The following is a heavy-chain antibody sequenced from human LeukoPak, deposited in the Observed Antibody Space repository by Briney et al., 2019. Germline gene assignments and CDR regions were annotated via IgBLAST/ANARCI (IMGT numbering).Heavy chain of an antibody. CDR3: AKNIVATLLDAFGI. V-gene: IGHV3-7*03. CDR1: GFTFSSYW. D-gene: IGHD5-12*01. J-gene: IGHJ3*02. CDR2: IKQDGSEK. Sequence: GGSLRLSCAASGFTFSSYWMSWVRQAPGKGLEWVANIKQDGSEKYYVDSVKGRFTISRDNSKNTLYLQMNSLRAEDTAVYYCAKNIVATLLDAFGIWGQGTMVTVSS.